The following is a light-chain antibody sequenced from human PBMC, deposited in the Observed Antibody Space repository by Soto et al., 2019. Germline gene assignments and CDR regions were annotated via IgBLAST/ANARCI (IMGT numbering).Light chain of an antibody. CDR3: QQRRKWPPT. Sequence: EVVLTQSPVTLYLSPGDRAALSCRASQSVSTAVAWYQQKPGQAPRLLIYDASDRATGVPARFSGSGSGTDFTLTISSLEPEDFAVYFGQQRRKWPPTFGQGTKLDI. CDR1: QSVSTA. CDR2: DAS. V-gene: IGKV3-11*01. J-gene: IGKJ2*01.